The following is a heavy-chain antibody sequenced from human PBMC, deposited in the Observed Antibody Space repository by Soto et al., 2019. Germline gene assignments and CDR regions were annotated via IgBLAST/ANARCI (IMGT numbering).Heavy chain of an antibody. CDR3: TTDSSGYVQFDY. J-gene: IGHJ4*02. CDR2: IKSKTDGGTT. D-gene: IGHD5-12*01. CDR1: GFTFSSYA. V-gene: IGHV3-15*01. Sequence: GGSLRLSCAASGFTFSSYAMSWVRQAPGKGLEWVGRIKSKTDGGTTDYAAPVKGRFTISRDDSKNTLYLQMNSLKTEDTAVYYCTTDSSGYVQFDYWGQGTLVTVSS.